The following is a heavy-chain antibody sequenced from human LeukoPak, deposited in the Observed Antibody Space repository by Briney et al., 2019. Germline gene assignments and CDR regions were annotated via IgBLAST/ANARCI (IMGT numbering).Heavy chain of an antibody. CDR1: GFTFSSYE. V-gene: IGHV4-39*01. CDR2: IYYSGRT. CDR3: ARHVARSDVFDI. Sequence: SPGGSLRLSCAASGFTFSSYEMNWVRQPPGKGLEWLGSIYYSGRTYDNQSLKRRLTLSVDTSKNQLSLKLRFVTTTDTAVYYCARHVARSDVFDIWGQGTMVTVSS. D-gene: IGHD2-21*01. J-gene: IGHJ3*02.